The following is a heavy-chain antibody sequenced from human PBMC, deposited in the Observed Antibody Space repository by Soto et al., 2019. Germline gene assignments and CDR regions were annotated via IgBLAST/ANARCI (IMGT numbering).Heavy chain of an antibody. J-gene: IGHJ4*02. CDR2: ITAGGENT. D-gene: IGHD3-3*01. Sequence: GGSLRLSCVASGFTFSINGMTWVRQAPGMGLEWVSGITAGGENTNYADTVRGRFTISRHNTRNTLYLQMNSLGADDTAIYYCAKDLTSYEYWGQGTVVTVSS. V-gene: IGHV3-23*01. CDR3: AKDLTSYEY. CDR1: GFTFSING.